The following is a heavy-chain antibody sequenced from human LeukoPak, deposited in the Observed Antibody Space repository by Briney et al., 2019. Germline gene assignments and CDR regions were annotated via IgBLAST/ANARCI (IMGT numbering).Heavy chain of an antibody. V-gene: IGHV4-59*01. CDR1: GGSISSYY. D-gene: IGHD1-26*01. CDR3: ARVSGRYPPLDAFDI. Sequence: SETLSLTCTVSGGSISSYYWSWIRQPPGKGLEWIGYIYYSGSTNYNPSLKSRVTISVDTSKNQFSLKLSSVTAADTAVYYCARVSGRYPPLDAFDIWGQGTMVTVSS. CDR2: IYYSGST. J-gene: IGHJ3*02.